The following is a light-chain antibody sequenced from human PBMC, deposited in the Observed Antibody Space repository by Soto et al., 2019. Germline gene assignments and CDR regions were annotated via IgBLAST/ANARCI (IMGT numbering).Light chain of an antibody. CDR1: ESISSW. Sequence: EIQMTQSPSTLYASVGDRVTITCRASESISSWLAWYQQKPGKAPKLLIYDASTLESGVPSTFSGSGSGTEFTLTISSLQPDDFATYYCQQYNSYSVTFGQGTRLEIK. CDR3: QQYNSYSVT. J-gene: IGKJ5*01. CDR2: DAS. V-gene: IGKV1-5*01.